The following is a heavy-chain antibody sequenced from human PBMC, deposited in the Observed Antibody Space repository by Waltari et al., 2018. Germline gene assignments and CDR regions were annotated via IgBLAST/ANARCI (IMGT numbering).Heavy chain of an antibody. Sequence: GLLVGSGGDLVQPGGSLRVSCAGFGVSFSAYELVWVRQAPGKGLGWVSYSSSRGSTIHYADSVKGRFTISRDNDRNSLFLQMNSLRAEDTAVYYCAVVGGHLADAVDIWGQGTMVTVSS. CDR3: AVVGGHLADAVDI. CDR2: SSSRGSTI. J-gene: IGHJ3*02. V-gene: IGHV3-48*03. D-gene: IGHD2-21*01. CDR1: GVSFSAYE.